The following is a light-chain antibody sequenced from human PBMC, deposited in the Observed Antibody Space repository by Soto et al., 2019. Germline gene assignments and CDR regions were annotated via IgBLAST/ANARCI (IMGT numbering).Light chain of an antibody. CDR3: QQYNNWPPCT. J-gene: IGKJ2*02. CDR2: GAS. Sequence: EIVMTQSPATLSESPGERATLSCRASQSVSSNLAWYQQKPDQAPRLLIYGASTRATGIPARFSGSGSGTEFTLTISSLQSEDFAVYYCQQYNNWPPCTFGQGTKLEIK. V-gene: IGKV3-15*01. CDR1: QSVSSN.